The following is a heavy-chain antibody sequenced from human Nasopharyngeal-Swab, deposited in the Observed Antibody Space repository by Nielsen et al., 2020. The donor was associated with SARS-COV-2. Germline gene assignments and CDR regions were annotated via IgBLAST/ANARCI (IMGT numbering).Heavy chain of an antibody. Sequence: GESLKISCSAAGFTLSDYWMHWVRQAPGKGLVWVSGISGDGRRTAYADSVKGRFTMSSDKAKNTIYLQMNSLCTDDTAVYYCARDQDGVTPNDFWGQGTLVTVSS. V-gene: IGHV3-74*01. CDR3: ARDQDGVTPNDF. CDR2: ISGDGRRT. D-gene: IGHD3-3*01. J-gene: IGHJ4*02. CDR1: GFTLSDYW.